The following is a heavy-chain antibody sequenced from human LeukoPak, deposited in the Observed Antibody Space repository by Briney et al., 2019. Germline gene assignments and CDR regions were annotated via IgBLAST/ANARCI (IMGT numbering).Heavy chain of an antibody. D-gene: IGHD3-10*01. CDR2: IYQSGST. CDR3: ARWSTLWFGEPLFYY. V-gene: IGHV4-31*03. J-gene: IGHJ4*02. Sequence: PSQTLSLTCTVSGGSIRSGGYYWSWIRQHPEKDLEWIGNIYQSGSTYYNPSLKSRLTLSVDTSKNQFSLKLISVTAADTAVYYCARWSTLWFGEPLFYYWGQGTLVTVSS. CDR1: GGSIRSGGYY.